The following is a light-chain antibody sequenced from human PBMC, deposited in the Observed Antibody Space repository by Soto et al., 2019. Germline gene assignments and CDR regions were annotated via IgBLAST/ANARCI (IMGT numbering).Light chain of an antibody. V-gene: IGKV3-20*01. CDR2: GAS. CDR1: QSVTRNY. J-gene: IGKJ1*01. Sequence: EVVLTQSPGTLSLSPGERATLFCRASQSVTRNYLAWYQQKPGLAPRLLIYGASSRATGIPDRFSGSGSGTDFTLTISRLEPEDFAVYYCQHYDTSPAFGQGAKVEIK. CDR3: QHYDTSPA.